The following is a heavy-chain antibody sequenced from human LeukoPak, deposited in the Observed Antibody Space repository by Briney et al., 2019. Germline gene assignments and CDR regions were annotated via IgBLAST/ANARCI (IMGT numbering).Heavy chain of an antibody. CDR2: IVVGSGNT. CDR3: AASPDYYDSSGYSYYFDY. J-gene: IGHJ4*02. Sequence: ASVKVSCKASGFTFTSSAVQWVRQARGQRLEWIGWIVVGSGNTNYAQMFQERVTITRDMSTSTAYMELSSLRSEDTAVYYCAASPDYYDSSGYSYYFDYWGQGTLVTVSS. V-gene: IGHV1-58*01. CDR1: GFTFTSSA. D-gene: IGHD3-22*01.